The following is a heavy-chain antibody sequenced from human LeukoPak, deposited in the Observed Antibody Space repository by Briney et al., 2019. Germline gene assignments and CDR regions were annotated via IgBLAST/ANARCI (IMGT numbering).Heavy chain of an antibody. D-gene: IGHD3-9*01. CDR3: ARVSSRYGRPPGMDV. V-gene: IGHV3-21*01. J-gene: IGHJ6*03. CDR1: GFTFSSYS. CDR2: ISSSSSYI. Sequence: PGGSLRLSCAASGFTFSSYSMNWVRQAPGKGLEWVSSISSSSSYIYSADSVKGRFTISRDSAKNSLYLQMNSLRVEDTAVYYCARVSSRYGRPPGMDVWGKGTTVTVSS.